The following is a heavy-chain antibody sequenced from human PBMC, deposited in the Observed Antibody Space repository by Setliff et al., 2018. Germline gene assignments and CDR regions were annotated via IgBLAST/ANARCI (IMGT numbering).Heavy chain of an antibody. V-gene: IGHV4-61*09. Sequence: PSETLSLTCTVSGGSISGFNYWTWIRQPAGKGLEWIGQIYTSWSANYNPSLKSRVTISLDTSKNQFSLKLNSVTAADTAVYYCARVSGFFYIDVWGNGTTVTVSS. CDR2: IYTSWSA. CDR1: GGSISGFNY. D-gene: IGHD3-3*01. CDR3: ARVSGFFYIDV. J-gene: IGHJ6*03.